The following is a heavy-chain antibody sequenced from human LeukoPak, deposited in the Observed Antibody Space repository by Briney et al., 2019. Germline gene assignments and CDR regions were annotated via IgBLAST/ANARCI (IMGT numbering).Heavy chain of an antibody. CDR3: ARDLGWADYVWGSYRYTDAFDI. CDR1: GFTFSSYS. Sequence: NAGGSLRLSCAAPGFTFSSYSMNWVRQAPGKGLWWVSSISGSSSYIYYADSVKGRFTISRDNAKNSLYLQMNSLRAEDTAVYYCARDLGWADYVWGSYRYTDAFDIWGQGTMVTVSS. CDR2: ISGSSSYI. V-gene: IGHV3-21*01. D-gene: IGHD3-16*02. J-gene: IGHJ3*02.